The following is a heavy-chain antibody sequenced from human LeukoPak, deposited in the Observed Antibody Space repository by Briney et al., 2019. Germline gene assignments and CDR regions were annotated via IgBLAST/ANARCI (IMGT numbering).Heavy chain of an antibody. Sequence: SQTLSLTCTVSGGSISSGDYYWSWIRQPPGKGLEWIGYIYYSGSTYYNPSLKSRVTISVDTSKNQFSLKLSSVTAADTAVYYCARGNRGDYYFDYWGQGTLVTVSS. CDR3: ARGNRGDYYFDY. V-gene: IGHV4-30-4*01. CDR1: GGSISSGDYY. D-gene: IGHD2-21*02. CDR2: IYYSGST. J-gene: IGHJ4*02.